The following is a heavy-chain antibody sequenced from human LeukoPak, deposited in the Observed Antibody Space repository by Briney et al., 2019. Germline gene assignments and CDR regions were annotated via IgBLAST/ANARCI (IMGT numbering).Heavy chain of an antibody. CDR1: GFTFSSHA. D-gene: IGHD2-2*01. CDR2: ISKSGNNK. CDR3: ARHFSYATWGDY. J-gene: IGHJ4*02. V-gene: IGHV3-30*03. Sequence: SGGSLRLSCAASGFTFSSHAMSWVRQAPGKGLEWVAVISKSGNNKFSADSVKGRFTISRDNSKNTLYLQMNSLGAEDTAMYYCARHFSYATWGDYWGQGTLVTVSS.